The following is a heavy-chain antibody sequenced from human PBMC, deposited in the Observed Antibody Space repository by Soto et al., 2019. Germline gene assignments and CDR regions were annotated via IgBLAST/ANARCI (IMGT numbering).Heavy chain of an antibody. CDR3: SRVDPGETSPFDH. Sequence: ASVKVSCKVSGYTLTELSMHWVRQAPGKGLEWMGCIDPEDGETIFAQNFQGRVTMTEDTSTNTVYMELSGLRSEDTAVYYCSRVDPGETSPFDHWGQGTLVTV. J-gene: IGHJ4*02. D-gene: IGHD3-10*01. CDR1: GYTLTELS. V-gene: IGHV1-24*01. CDR2: IDPEDGET.